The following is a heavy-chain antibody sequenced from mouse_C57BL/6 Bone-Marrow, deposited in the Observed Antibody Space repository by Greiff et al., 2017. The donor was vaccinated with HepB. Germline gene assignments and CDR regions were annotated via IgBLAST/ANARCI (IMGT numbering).Heavy chain of an antibody. Sequence: VQLEQSGAGLVQPGGSIKLSCVASGFTFSNYWMHWVRQSPEKGLEWVAQIRLKSDNYATQYAESVKGRFTISRDDSKSSVYLQMNNLRAEDTGIYYCTAYSKGFAYWGQGTLVTVSA. CDR2: IRLKSDNYAT. CDR3: TAYSKGFAY. J-gene: IGHJ3*01. CDR1: GFTFSNYW. V-gene: IGHV6-3*01. D-gene: IGHD2-5*01.